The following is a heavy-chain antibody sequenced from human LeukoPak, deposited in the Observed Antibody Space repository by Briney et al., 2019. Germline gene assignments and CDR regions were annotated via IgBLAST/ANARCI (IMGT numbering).Heavy chain of an antibody. V-gene: IGHV4-39*07. J-gene: IGHJ3*02. D-gene: IGHD3-22*01. CDR2: IYYSGST. CDR1: GGSISTYY. CDR3: ARAGFWGYYDSSGYYYFHDAFDI. Sequence: PSETLSLTCTVSGGSISTYYWTWIRQPPGKGLEWIGSIYYSGSTYYNPSLKSRVTISVDASKNQFSLKLSSVTAADTAVYYCARAGFWGYYDSSGYYYFHDAFDIWGQGTMVTVSS.